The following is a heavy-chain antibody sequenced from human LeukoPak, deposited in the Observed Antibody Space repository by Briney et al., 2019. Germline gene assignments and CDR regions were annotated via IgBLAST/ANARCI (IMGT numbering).Heavy chain of an antibody. CDR1: GFSFSDSY. CDR2: ISYDGSNK. D-gene: IGHD6-13*01. J-gene: IGHJ4*02. CDR3: AREYSSSWSGGPRFDY. Sequence: GGSLRLSCVVSGFSFSDSYMTWIRQAPGKGLEWVAVISYDGSNKYYADSVKGRFTISRDNSKNTLYLQMNSLRAEDTAVYYCAREYSSSWSGGPRFDYWGQGTLVTVSS. V-gene: IGHV3-30*03.